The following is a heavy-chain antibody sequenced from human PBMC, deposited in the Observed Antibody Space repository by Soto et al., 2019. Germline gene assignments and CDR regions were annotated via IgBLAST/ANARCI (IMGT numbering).Heavy chain of an antibody. CDR3: ARSRDGYSFYFYYGMDG. Sequence: GGSLRLSCAASGFIFTSYGMHWVRQAPGKGLEWMALILHDGSAEYYADSVKGRFTISRDNSKNTLYLQMNSLTAEDTAVYYCARSRDGYSFYFYYGMDGWGKGTTVTVSS. CDR1: GFIFTSYG. J-gene: IGHJ6*04. CDR2: ILHDGSAE. V-gene: IGHV3-30*03. D-gene: IGHD4-4*01.